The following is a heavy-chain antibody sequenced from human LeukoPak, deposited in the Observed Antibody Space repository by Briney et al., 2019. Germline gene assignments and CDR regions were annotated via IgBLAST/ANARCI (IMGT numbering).Heavy chain of an antibody. V-gene: IGHV1-2*02. J-gene: IGHJ4*02. CDR3: ASPVDFWSGYYYY. Sequence: GASVKVSCKASGYTFTGYYMHWVRQAPGQGLEWMGWINPNSGGTNYAQKFQGRVTMTRDTSISTAYMELSRLRSDDTAVYYCASPVDFWSGYYYYWGQGTLVTVSS. CDR1: GYTFTGYY. CDR2: INPNSGGT. D-gene: IGHD3-3*01.